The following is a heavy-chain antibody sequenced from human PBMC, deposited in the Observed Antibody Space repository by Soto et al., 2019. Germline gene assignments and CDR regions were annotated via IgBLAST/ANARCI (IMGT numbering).Heavy chain of an antibody. D-gene: IGHD3-10*01. J-gene: IGHJ4*02. CDR1: GGSFSGYY. Sequence: PSETLSLTCAVYGGSFSGYYWSWSRQPPGKGLEWIGEINHSGSTNYNPSLKSRVTISVDTSKNQFSLKLSSVTAADTAVYYCARDRRFITMVRGVIILDYWGQGTLVTVSS. CDR2: INHSGST. V-gene: IGHV4-34*01. CDR3: ARDRRFITMVRGVIILDY.